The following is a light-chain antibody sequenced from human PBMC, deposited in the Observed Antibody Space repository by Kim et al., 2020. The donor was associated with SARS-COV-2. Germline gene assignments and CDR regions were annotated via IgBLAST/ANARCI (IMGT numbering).Light chain of an antibody. J-gene: IGLJ1*01. V-gene: IGLV2-8*01. CDR1: SCDVGGYNY. CDR3: SSYAGSNNYV. Sequence: GQSVPVSCTGTSCDVGGYNYVSWYQQHPGKAPKLMIYEVSKRPSGVPDRFSGSKSGSTASLTVSGLQAEDEADYYCSSYAGSNNYVFGTGTKVTVL. CDR2: EVS.